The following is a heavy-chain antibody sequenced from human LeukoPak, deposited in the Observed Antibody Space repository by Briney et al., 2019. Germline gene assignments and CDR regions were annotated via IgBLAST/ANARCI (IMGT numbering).Heavy chain of an antibody. CDR3: AREGGDAFDV. V-gene: IGHV6-1*01. D-gene: IGHD1-26*01. Sequence: SQTLSLTCALSGDSVSSDSTAWNWIWQSPSRGLEWLGRTYFRFKWYNDYAVSVKSRITINPDTSKNQLSLQLNSVTPEDTAVYYCAREGGDAFDVWGQGTMVTVSS. J-gene: IGHJ3*01. CDR1: GDSVSSDSTA. CDR2: TYFRFKWYN.